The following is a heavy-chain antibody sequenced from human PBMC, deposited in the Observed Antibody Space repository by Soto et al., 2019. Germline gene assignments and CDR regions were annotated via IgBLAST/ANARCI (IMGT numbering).Heavy chain of an antibody. CDR2: IDNGGTGT. J-gene: IGHJ4*02. Sequence: PGGSLRLSCAASGFIFSNFWMHWVSQTPGKGLLWVAGIDNGGTGTWYADSVKGRFTISRDNAKNTVYLQISSLRAEDTAVYYCGSVFEFWGQGSLVTVSS. CDR3: GSVFEF. CDR1: GFIFSNFW. V-gene: IGHV3-74*01.